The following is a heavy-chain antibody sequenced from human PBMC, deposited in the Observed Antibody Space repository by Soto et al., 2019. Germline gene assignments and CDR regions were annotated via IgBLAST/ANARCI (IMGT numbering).Heavy chain of an antibody. CDR2: IYYSGST. Sequence: SETLSLTCTVSGGSISSYYWSWIRQPPGKGLEWIGYIYYSGSTNYNPSLKSRVTISVDTSKNQFSLKLSSVTAADTAVYYCATASSGYYYGFDYWGQGTLVTVSS. CDR3: ATASSGYYYGFDY. CDR1: GGSISSYY. D-gene: IGHD3-22*01. J-gene: IGHJ4*02. V-gene: IGHV4-59*08.